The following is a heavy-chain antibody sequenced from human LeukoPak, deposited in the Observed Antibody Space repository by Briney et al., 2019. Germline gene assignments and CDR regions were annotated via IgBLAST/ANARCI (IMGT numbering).Heavy chain of an antibody. Sequence: SETLSLTCTVSGGSISSYYWSWIRQPPGKGLEWIGYIYYSGSTNYNPSLKSRVTISVDTSKNQFSLKLSSVTAADTAVYYCARTRITIFGVVIPDAFDIWGQGTMVTVSS. V-gene: IGHV4-59*01. J-gene: IGHJ3*02. D-gene: IGHD3-3*01. CDR3: ARTRITIFGVVIPDAFDI. CDR2: IYYSGST. CDR1: GGSISSYY.